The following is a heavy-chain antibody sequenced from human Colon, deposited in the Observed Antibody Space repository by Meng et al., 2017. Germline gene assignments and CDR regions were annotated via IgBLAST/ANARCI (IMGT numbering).Heavy chain of an antibody. D-gene: IGHD4-17*01. CDR3: ARGMITVTLGGTFDP. CDR1: GYSISSGYY. Sequence: SETLSLTCTVSGYSISSGYYWGWIRQPPGKGLEWIGSIYHSGSTYYNPSLKSRVTISVDTSKNQFSLKLSSVTAADTAVYYCARGMITVTLGGTFDPWGQGTLVTVSS. J-gene: IGHJ5*02. V-gene: IGHV4-38-2*02. CDR2: IYHSGST.